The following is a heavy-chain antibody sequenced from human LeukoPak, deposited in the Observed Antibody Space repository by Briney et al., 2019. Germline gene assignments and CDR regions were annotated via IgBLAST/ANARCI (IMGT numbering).Heavy chain of an antibody. D-gene: IGHD2-2*01. V-gene: IGHV3-20*04. CDR3: ARDHRYCSSTTCYGFDY. CDR2: INWNGGRT. Sequence: PGGSLRLSCAASGFTFSSYSMNWVRQAPGKGLEWVSGINWNGGRTGYADSVKGRFTISRDNAKNSLYLQMNSLRDEDTALYYCARDHRYCSSTTCYGFDYWGQGTLVTVSS. CDR1: GFTFSSYS. J-gene: IGHJ4*02.